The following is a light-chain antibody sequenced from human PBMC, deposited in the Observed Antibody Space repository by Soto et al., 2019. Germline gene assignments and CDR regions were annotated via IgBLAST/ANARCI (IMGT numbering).Light chain of an antibody. CDR2: DAS. J-gene: IGKJ1*01. CDR1: QSFTSW. Sequence: DIQMTQSPSTLSASVGDRVTITCWASQSFTSWLAWYQQKPGKAPKLLIYDASSLESGVPSRFSGSGSGTEFTLTISSLQPDDFATYYCQQYNDYLWTFGQGTKVDIK. CDR3: QQYNDYLWT. V-gene: IGKV1-5*01.